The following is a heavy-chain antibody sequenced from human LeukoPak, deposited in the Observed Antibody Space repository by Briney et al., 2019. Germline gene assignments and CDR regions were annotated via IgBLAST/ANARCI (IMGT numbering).Heavy chain of an antibody. Sequence: GGSLRLSCAASGFTFSSYEMNWVRQAPGKGLEWVSYISSSGSTIYYADSVKGRFTISRDNAKNSLYLQMNSLRAEDTAVYYCGCNMVRGVIDYWGQGTLVTVSS. V-gene: IGHV3-48*03. CDR3: GCNMVRGVIDY. CDR1: GFTFSSYE. D-gene: IGHD3-10*01. J-gene: IGHJ4*02. CDR2: ISSSGSTI.